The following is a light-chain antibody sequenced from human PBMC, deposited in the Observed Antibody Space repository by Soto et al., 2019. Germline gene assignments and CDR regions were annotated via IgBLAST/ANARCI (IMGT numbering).Light chain of an antibody. J-gene: IGLJ2*01. V-gene: IGLV3-21*04. CDR3: QVWDSRSDHVV. Sequence: SYELTQPPSVSVAPGKTARITCGGNNIGRKSVHWYQQKPGQAPVLVIYYDSDRPSGIPERFSGSNSGNTATLTISRVEAGDEAGYYCQVWDSRSDHVVFGGGTKLTVL. CDR1: NIGRKS. CDR2: YDS.